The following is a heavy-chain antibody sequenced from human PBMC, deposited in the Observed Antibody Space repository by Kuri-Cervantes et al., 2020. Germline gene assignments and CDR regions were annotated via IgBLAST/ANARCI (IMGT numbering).Heavy chain of an antibody. CDR3: ARGRGYSSSSDYYYYYMDV. CDR1: GDSVSSNSAA. J-gene: IGHJ6*03. D-gene: IGHD6-13*01. V-gene: IGHV6-1*01. Sequence: SQTLSLTCAISGDSVSSNSAAWSWIRQSPSRGLEWLGRTYYRSKWYNDYAVSVKSRITINPDTSKNQFSLQLNSVTPEDTAVYYCARGRGYSSSSDYYYYYMDVWGKGTTVTVSS. CDR2: TYYRSKWYN.